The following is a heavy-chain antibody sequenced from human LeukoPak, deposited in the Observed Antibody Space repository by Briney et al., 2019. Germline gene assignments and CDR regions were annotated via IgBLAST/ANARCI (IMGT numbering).Heavy chain of an antibody. Sequence: SETLSLTCTVSGGSISGYYWSWIRQPPGKGLEWIGYIYYSGSTNYNPSLKSRVTISVDTSKNQFSLKLSFVTAADTAVYYCARGHYDILTGYPNYYYGMDVWGQGTTVTVSS. V-gene: IGHV4-59*01. CDR1: GGSISGYY. CDR2: IYYSGST. CDR3: ARGHYDILTGYPNYYYGMDV. J-gene: IGHJ6*02. D-gene: IGHD3-9*01.